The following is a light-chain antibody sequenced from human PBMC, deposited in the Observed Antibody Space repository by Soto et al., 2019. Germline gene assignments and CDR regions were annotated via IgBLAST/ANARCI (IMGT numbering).Light chain of an antibody. CDR2: RVS. CDR1: SSDVGGYNF. CDR3: SSYRGTTTLVV. Sequence: QSALTQPASVSGSPGQSITISCTGTSSDVGGYNFVSWYQHHPGIAPKLIIYRVSNRPSGASNRFSGSKSGNTASLTISGLQAEDEADYYCSSYRGTTTLVVFGGGTKLTVL. V-gene: IGLV2-14*01. J-gene: IGLJ3*02.